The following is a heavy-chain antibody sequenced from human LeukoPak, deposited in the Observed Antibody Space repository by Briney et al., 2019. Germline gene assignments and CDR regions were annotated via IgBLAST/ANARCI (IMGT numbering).Heavy chain of an antibody. Sequence: GGSLRLSCATSGFTFTTFWMHWVRQVPGKGLVWVSRINHDGSSTNYADSVKGRFTISRDNAKNTVYLQMKSLRAEDTAVYYCVRDWGYDSSGYWQKYFDTWGQGTLVTVSS. V-gene: IGHV3-74*01. J-gene: IGHJ4*02. CDR1: GFTFTTFW. CDR2: INHDGSST. CDR3: VRDWGYDSSGYWQKYFDT. D-gene: IGHD3-22*01.